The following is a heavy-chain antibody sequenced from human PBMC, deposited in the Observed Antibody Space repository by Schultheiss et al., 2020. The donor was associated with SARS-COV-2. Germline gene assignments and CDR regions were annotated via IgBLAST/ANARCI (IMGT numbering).Heavy chain of an antibody. J-gene: IGHJ4*02. Sequence: SLKISCAASGFTFDDYAMHWVRQAPGKGLEWVSGISWNSGSIGYADSVKGRFTISRDNAKNSLYLQMNSLRAEDTAVYYCARDSGVEMATIPFDYWGQGTLVTVSS. CDR3: ARDSGVEMATIPFDY. V-gene: IGHV3-9*01. CDR2: ISWNSGSI. D-gene: IGHD5-24*01. CDR1: GFTFDDYA.